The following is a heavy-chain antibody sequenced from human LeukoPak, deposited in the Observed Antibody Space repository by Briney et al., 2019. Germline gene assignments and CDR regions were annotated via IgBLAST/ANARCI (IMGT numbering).Heavy chain of an antibody. V-gene: IGHV4-31*03. CDR2: IYYSGST. CDR1: GGSISSGGYY. J-gene: IGHJ5*02. D-gene: IGHD3-22*01. Sequence: PSETLSLTCTVSGGSISSGGYYWRWIRQHPGKGLEWIGYIYYSGSTYYNPSLKSRVTISVDTSKNQFSLKLSSVTAADTAVYYCARRYYDSSGYGNWFDPWGQGTLVTVSS. CDR3: ARRYYDSSGYGNWFDP.